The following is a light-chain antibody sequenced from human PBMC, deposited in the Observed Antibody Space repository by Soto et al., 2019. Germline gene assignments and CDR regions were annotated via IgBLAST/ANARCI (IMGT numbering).Light chain of an antibody. CDR3: QQYGGSPPIT. CDR1: QSVSSSY. J-gene: IGKJ5*01. CDR2: GAS. V-gene: IGKV3-20*01. Sequence: EIVLTQSPGTLSLSPGERATLSCRASQSVSSSYLAWYQQNPDQASRLLIYGASNRATGIPDRFSGSGSGTDFTLTISRLEPEDFAVYYCQQYGGSPPITFGQGTRLEIK.